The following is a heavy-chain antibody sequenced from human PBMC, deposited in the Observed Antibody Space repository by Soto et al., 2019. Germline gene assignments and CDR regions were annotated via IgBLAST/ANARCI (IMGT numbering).Heavy chain of an antibody. CDR3: AKEAFPKGRGYSGYGKTGGLTYYFDY. CDR2: ISYDGSNK. J-gene: IGHJ4*02. CDR1: GFTFSSYG. Sequence: GGSLRLSCAASGFTFSSYGMHWVRQAPGKGLEWVAVISYDGSNKYYADSVKGRFTISRDNSKNTLYLQMNSLRAEDTAVYYCAKEAFPKGRGYSGYGKTGGLTYYFDYWGQGTLVTVSS. D-gene: IGHD5-12*01. V-gene: IGHV3-30*18.